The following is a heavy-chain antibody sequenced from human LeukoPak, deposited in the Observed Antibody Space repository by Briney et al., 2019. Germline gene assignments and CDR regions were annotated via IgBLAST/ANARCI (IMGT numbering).Heavy chain of an antibody. Sequence: SVTLSLTCTVSGYFISSGYYLGWIRQRPGTGLEWIGSMFHSGSTYYNPSVKSRVTMSVDKSKNQFSLKLSTVTAEDTAVYYCARVRYNWNRDFDYWGQGTLVTVSS. V-gene: IGHV4-38-2*02. CDR3: ARVRYNWNRDFDY. CDR2: MFHSGST. CDR1: GYFISSGYY. J-gene: IGHJ4*02. D-gene: IGHD1-20*01.